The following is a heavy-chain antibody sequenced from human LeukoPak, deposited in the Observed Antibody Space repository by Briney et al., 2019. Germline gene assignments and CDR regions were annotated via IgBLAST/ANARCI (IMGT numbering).Heavy chain of an antibody. CDR2: IYYDGTNK. CDR1: GFTFSSYG. V-gene: IGHV3-33*01. D-gene: IGHD3-22*01. Sequence: GGSLRLSCAASGFTFSSYGMHWVRQAPGKGLEWVAVIYYDGTNKYYADSLKGRFTISRDNSKNTLYLQMNSLRAEDTAVYYCARVSLSLDDSPGYYYLYYYAMDVWGQGTTVTVSS. CDR3: ARVSLSLDDSPGYYYLYYYAMDV. J-gene: IGHJ6*02.